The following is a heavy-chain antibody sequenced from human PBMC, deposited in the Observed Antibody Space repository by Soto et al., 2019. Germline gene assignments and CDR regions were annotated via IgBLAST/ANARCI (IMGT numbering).Heavy chain of an antibody. V-gene: IGHV4-30-2*01. CDR2: IYHSGST. J-gene: IGHJ5*02. Sequence: PSETLSLTCAVSGGSISSGGYSWSWIRQPPGKGLEWIGYIYHSGSTYYNPSLKSRVTISVDRSKNQFSLKLSSVTAAGTAVYYCASLVVTAHNWFDPWGQGTLVTVSS. CDR1: GGSISSGGYS. CDR3: ASLVVTAHNWFDP. D-gene: IGHD2-21*02.